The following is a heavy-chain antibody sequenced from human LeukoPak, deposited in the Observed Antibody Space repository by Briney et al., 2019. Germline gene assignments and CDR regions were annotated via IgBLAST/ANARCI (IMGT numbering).Heavy chain of an antibody. V-gene: IGHV4-30-2*01. CDR3: ARASYSGYPPYYYGLDV. CDR2: IYHNGTT. Sequence: SETLSLTCAVSSGSISCGACSWRWIRQPPGKGLEWIGYIYHNGTTYYNPSFKSRVTISVDRSKNQFSLWLKSVTAADTAVYYCARASYSGYPPYYYGLDVWGKGTAVTVSS. CDR1: SGSISCGACS. J-gene: IGHJ6*04. D-gene: IGHD5-12*01.